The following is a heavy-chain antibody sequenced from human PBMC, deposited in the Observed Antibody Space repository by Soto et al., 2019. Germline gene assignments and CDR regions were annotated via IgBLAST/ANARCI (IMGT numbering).Heavy chain of an antibody. J-gene: IGHJ4*02. Sequence: EVQLLESGGGLVQPGGALRLSCAVSGFTFNSNDMTWVRQAPXXXXXXXSTISSSGDFAYHADSVRGRLTISRDNSKNTVYLQMNSRRXXXTXVYYCVKHQVSLVRGISPFDYWGQGALVTVSS. D-gene: IGHD3-10*01. CDR3: VKHQVSLVRGISPFDY. CDR1: GFTFNSND. CDR2: ISSSGDFA. V-gene: IGHV3-23*01.